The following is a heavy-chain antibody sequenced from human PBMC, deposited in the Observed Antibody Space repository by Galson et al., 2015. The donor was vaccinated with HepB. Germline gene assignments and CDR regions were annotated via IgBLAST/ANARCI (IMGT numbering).Heavy chain of an antibody. D-gene: IGHD2-8*01. V-gene: IGHV2-5*01. J-gene: IGHJ4*02. CDR3: ARSNFTKAFDY. Sequence: PALVKPTQTLTLTCTFSGFSLTTRGVGVGWIRQPPGKALEWLAFTHWNDDIRFSPSVKSRLTITHDTSKNQVVLTLTNMDPVDTGTYYCARSNFTKAFDYWGQGTLVTVSS. CDR2: THWNDDI. CDR1: GFSLTTRGVG.